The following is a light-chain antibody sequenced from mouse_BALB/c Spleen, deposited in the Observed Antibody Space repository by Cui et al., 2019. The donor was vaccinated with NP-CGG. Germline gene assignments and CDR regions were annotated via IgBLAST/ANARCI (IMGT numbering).Light chain of an antibody. Sequence: QALLTRKSLLTTSPGETVTLTCRSSTGAVTTSNYANWVQEKPDHLFTGLIGGTNNRAPGVPARFSGSLIGDKAALTITGAQTEDEAIYFCALWYSNHWVFGGGTKLTVL. CDR2: GTN. V-gene: IGLV1*01. CDR1: TGAVTTSNY. J-gene: IGLJ1*01. CDR3: ALWYSNHWV.